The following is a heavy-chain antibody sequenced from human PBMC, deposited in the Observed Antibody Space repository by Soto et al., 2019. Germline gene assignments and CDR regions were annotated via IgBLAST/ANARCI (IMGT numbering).Heavy chain of an antibody. CDR1: GYTFTTSG. J-gene: IGHJ6*02. D-gene: IGHD1-26*01. V-gene: IGHV1-18*01. CDR3: ARQGSWPYYYYGLDV. Sequence: QVQLVQSGPEVKKPGASVKVSCEASGYTFTTSGISWVRQAPGQGLEWMGWISTYNGDTNSAQKFQGRVTMPADPSTGTVYMELMSLKSDDTAVYYCARQGSWPYYYYGLDVWGQGTTVTVSS. CDR2: ISTYNGDT.